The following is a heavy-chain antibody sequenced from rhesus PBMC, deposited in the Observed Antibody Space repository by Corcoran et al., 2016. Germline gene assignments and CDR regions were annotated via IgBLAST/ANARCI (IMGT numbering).Heavy chain of an antibody. D-gene: IGHD2-21*01. CDR3: ARGPGYCTGSGCYADWYFDL. CDR1: GYTFTDYY. CDR2: INPYNGNT. Sequence: QVQLVQSGAEVKKPGSSVKVSCKASGYTFTDYYMHWVRQAPRQGLEWMGWINPYNGNTKYAQKFQGRVTMTRDTSTSTAYKELSSLRSEDTAVDYCARGPGYCTGSGCYADWYFDLWGPGTPITISS. J-gene: IGHJ2*01. V-gene: IGHV1S2*01.